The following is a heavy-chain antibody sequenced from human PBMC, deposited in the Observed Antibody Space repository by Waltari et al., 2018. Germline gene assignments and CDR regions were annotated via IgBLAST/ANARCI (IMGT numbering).Heavy chain of an antibody. CDR3: AREKYRGWDY. CDR1: GLPLSSTW. CDR2: IDSDGSST. D-gene: IGHD2-15*01. J-gene: IGHJ4*02. V-gene: IGHV3-74*01. Sequence: EVQLVESGGGLVQPGGSLRLSWAASGLPLSSTWRHWVRQAPGKGLEWVSRIDSDGSSTIYADSVKGRFTISRDNAKNTLYLQMNSLRVEDTAVYFCAREKYRGWDYWGQGALVTVSS.